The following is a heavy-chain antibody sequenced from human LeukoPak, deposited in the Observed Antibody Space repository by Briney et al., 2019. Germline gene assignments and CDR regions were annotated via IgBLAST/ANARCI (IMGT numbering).Heavy chain of an antibody. CDR2: IYYSGNT. Sequence: SETLSLTCTVSGGSFNSSTYYWGWIRQPPGKVLEWIGGIYYSGNTYYNPSLKSRVTISVDTSKNQFSLKLTSVTAADTAVYYCARLRTVNYFDYWGQGTLVTVSS. CDR1: GGSFNSSTYY. J-gene: IGHJ4*02. CDR3: ARLRTVNYFDY. D-gene: IGHD3-10*01. V-gene: IGHV4-39*01.